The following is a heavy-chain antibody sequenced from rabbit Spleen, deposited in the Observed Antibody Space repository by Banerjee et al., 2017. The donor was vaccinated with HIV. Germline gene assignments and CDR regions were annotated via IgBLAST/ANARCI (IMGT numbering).Heavy chain of an antibody. CDR3: VREVAVKFNL. CDR1: GFDISKYG. J-gene: IGHJ4*01. D-gene: IGHD4-1*01. CDR2: IDPVFGIT. V-gene: IGHV1S8*01. Sequence: QEQLVESGGGLVQPGGSLKLSCTVSGFDISKYGVTWVRQAPGKGLEWIGYIDPVFGITNYANSVKGRFTISRDNTQNTLYLQLNSLTAADTATYFCVREVAVKFNLWGQGTLVTVS.